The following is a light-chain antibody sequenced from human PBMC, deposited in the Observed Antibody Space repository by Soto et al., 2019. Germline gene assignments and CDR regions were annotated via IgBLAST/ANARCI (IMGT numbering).Light chain of an antibody. CDR1: TSNLGAGYD. CDR3: TSYTRDTALV. J-gene: IGLJ1*01. V-gene: IGLV1-40*01. CDR2: EVS. Sequence: QSVLTQPPSVSGAPGQRVTLSCTGNTSNLGAGYDVHWYQHHPGKAPKLIIYEVSNRPSGVSNRFSGSKSGSTASLTISGLQAEDEADYHCTSYTRDTALVFGTGTKVTVL.